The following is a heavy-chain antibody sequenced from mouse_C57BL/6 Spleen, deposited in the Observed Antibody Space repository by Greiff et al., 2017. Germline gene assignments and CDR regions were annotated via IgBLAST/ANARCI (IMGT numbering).Heavy chain of an antibody. CDR2: ILPGSGST. CDR1: GFTFTDYW. Sequence: VQLQQSGAELMKPGASVKLSCKASGFTFTDYWIEWVKQRPGHGLEWIGEILPGSGSTNYNEKFKGKATFTADTSSNTAYMQLSSLTTADSAIYYSERRDYSNQFAYWGQGTLVTVSA. V-gene: IGHV1-9*01. D-gene: IGHD2-5*01. CDR3: ERRDYSNQFAY. J-gene: IGHJ3*01.